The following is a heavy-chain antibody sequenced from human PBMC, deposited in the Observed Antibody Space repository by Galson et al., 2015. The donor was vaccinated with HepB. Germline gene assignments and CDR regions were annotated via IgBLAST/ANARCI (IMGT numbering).Heavy chain of an antibody. Sequence: QSGAEVKKPGESLNISCKGSGYKFVNYWITWVRQKPGKGLEWLGRIDPSDSETKYNPSLQGHVTLSADKSINTAYLQWTSVEASDSAIYYCARQVTGPESSGPSGWFDSWGQGSLVTVYS. CDR2: IDPSDSET. J-gene: IGHJ5*01. V-gene: IGHV5-10-1*01. CDR3: ARQVTGPESSGPSGWFDS. CDR1: GYKFVNYW. D-gene: IGHD3-22*01.